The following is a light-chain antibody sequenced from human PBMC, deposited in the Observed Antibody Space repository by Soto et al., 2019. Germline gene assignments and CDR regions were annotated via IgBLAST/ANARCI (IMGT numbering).Light chain of an antibody. CDR2: SAS. V-gene: IGKV1-39*01. J-gene: IGKJ1*01. CDR1: QSISSY. Sequence: DIQMTQSPSSLSASVGDRVTITCRASQSISSYLNWYHQKPGKAPKLLIYSASSLQSGVPSRFSGSRAGTDFTLNISSLQPEDFATYYCQQSYTTPWTFGQGTKVEIK. CDR3: QQSYTTPWT.